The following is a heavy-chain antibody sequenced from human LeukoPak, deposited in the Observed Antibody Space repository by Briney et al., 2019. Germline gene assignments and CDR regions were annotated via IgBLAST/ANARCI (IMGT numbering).Heavy chain of an antibody. Sequence: GASVKVSCKASGYTFTGYYMHWVRQAPGQGLEGMGWINPNSGGTNYAQKFQGRVTMTRDTSISTAYMELSRLRSDDTAVYYCASELVTMVRGEYYYYGMDVWGQGTTVTVSS. V-gene: IGHV1-2*02. D-gene: IGHD3-10*01. J-gene: IGHJ6*02. CDR3: ASELVTMVRGEYYYYGMDV. CDR1: GYTFTGYY. CDR2: INPNSGGT.